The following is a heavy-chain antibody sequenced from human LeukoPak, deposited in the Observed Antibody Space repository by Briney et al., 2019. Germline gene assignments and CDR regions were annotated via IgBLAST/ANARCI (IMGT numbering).Heavy chain of an antibody. CDR1: GFTFTDYS. V-gene: IGHV3-9*03. D-gene: IGHD3-22*01. Sequence: GGSLRLSCAASGFTFTDYSMHWVRHVPGKGLEWVSGITWDSTGVGYVDSVKGRFTMSRDNAKNSVYLQMDSLRVEDMALYYCAKSAGFSSGGVFDIWGQGTMVTVSS. J-gene: IGHJ3*02. CDR3: AKSAGFSSGGVFDI. CDR2: ITWDSTGV.